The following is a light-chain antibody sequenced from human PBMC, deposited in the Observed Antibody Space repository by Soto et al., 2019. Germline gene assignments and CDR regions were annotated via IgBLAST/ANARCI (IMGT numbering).Light chain of an antibody. V-gene: IGLV2-14*01. J-gene: IGLJ3*02. CDR1: NSDVGGYNY. Sequence: QSALTQPASVSGSPGQSITISCTGTNSDVGGYNYVSWYQQHPGRAPKLVIYEVTNRPSGVSNRFSGSKSGNTASLTISGLQAEDEADYYCSSYTSNNNRVFGGGTKLTVL. CDR3: SSYTSNNNRV. CDR2: EVT.